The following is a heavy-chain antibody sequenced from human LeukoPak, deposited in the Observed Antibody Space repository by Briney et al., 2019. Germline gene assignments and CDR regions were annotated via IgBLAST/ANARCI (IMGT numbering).Heavy chain of an antibody. CDR3: ARSILSSSEYYLDY. D-gene: IGHD6-6*01. CDR1: GYTLTELS. CDR2: FDPEDGET. J-gene: IGHJ4*02. V-gene: IGHV1-24*01. Sequence: ASVKVSCKVSGYTLTELSMHWVRQAPGKGLERMGGFDPEDGETIYAQKFQGRVTITADESTSTAYMELSSLRSEDTAVYYCARSILSSSEYYLDYWGQGTLVTVSS.